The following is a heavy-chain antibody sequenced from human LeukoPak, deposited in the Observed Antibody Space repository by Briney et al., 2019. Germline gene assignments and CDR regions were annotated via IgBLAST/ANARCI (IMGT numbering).Heavy chain of an antibody. V-gene: IGHV3-53*01. Sequence: GGSLRLSCAASGFTVSSNYMSWVRQAPGKGLEWVSVIYSGGSTYYADPVKGRFAISRDNSKNTLYLQMNSLRAEDTAVYYCAREVGDGDYGNYYYYMDVWGKGTTVTVSS. CDR1: GFTVSSNY. D-gene: IGHD4-17*01. J-gene: IGHJ6*03. CDR2: IYSGGST. CDR3: AREVGDGDYGNYYYYMDV.